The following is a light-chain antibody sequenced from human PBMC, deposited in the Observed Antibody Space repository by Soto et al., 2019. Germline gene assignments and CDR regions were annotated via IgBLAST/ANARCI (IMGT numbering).Light chain of an antibody. CDR1: QSIDSY. CDR2: TTS. V-gene: IGKV1-39*01. J-gene: IGKJ5*01. CDR3: QQTYSTPIT. Sequence: DMQMTQSTSSLSASVEDRVAVTSLASQSIDSYLSWYQQKPGTAPKLLIYTTSSLQSGVPSRFSGIGSGTDFTLTISSLQPEDFATDYCQQTYSTPITFGQGTRLQIK.